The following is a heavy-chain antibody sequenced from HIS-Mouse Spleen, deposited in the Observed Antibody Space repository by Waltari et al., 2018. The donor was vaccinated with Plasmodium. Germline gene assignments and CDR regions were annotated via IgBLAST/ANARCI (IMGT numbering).Heavy chain of an antibody. J-gene: IGHJ4*02. V-gene: IGHV3-30*18. Sequence: GQLVESGGGVVQPGESLRPSCAPSGFTFSSHGMHWVHQAPGKGLDGVAFISHDGRNKYYADSVKGRFTISRDNSKNTLYLQMNSLRAEDTAVYYCAKDRRSSSWYVDYWGQGTLVTVSS. CDR3: AKDRRSSSWYVDY. CDR1: GFTFSSHG. CDR2: ISHDGRNK. D-gene: IGHD6-13*01.